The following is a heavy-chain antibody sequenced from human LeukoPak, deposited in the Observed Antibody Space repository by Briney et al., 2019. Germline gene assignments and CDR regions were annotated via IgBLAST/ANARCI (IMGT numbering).Heavy chain of an antibody. D-gene: IGHD3-9*01. CDR3: ARGGYYDILTGYYDSFDI. V-gene: IGHV4-4*02. Sequence: SETLSLTCAVSGGSFSSNEWWSWVRQPPGKGLEWIGEINHSGSTNYNPSLKSRVIISVDTSKNQFSLKLSSVTAADTAMYYCARGGYYDILTGYYDSFDIWGQGTVVTVSS. CDR1: GGSFSSNEW. CDR2: INHSGST. J-gene: IGHJ3*02.